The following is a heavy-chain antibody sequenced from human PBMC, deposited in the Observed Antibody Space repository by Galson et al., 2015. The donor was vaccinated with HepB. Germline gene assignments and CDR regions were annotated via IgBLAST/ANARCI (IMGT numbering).Heavy chain of an antibody. J-gene: IGHJ4*02. Sequence: PALVKPTQTLTLTCTFSGFSLSTSGVGVGWIRQPPGKALEWLALIYWNDDKRYSPSLKSRLTITKDTSKNQVVLTMTNMDPVDTATYYCAHRGDCSGGSCYPYFDYWGQGTLVTVSS. CDR1: GFSLSTSGVG. CDR3: AHRGDCSGGSCYPYFDY. CDR2: IYWNDDK. V-gene: IGHV2-5*01. D-gene: IGHD2-15*01.